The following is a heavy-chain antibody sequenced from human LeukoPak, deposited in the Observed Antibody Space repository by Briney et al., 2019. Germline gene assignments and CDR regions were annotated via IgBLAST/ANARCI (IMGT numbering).Heavy chain of an antibody. CDR1: GFTFSSYG. D-gene: IGHD5-12*01. V-gene: IGHV3-30*03. CDR2: ISYDGSNK. Sequence: SGGSLRLSCAASGFTFSSYGMHWVRQAPGKGLEWVAVISYDGSNKYYADSVEGRFTISRDNSKNTLYLQMNSLRAEDTAVYYCARSYGWLPGGMWGQGTLVTVSS. CDR3: ARSYGWLPGGM. J-gene: IGHJ4*02.